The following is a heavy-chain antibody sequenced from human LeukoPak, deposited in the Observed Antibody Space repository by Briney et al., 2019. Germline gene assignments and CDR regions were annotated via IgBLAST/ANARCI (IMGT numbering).Heavy chain of an antibody. CDR3: VRFHELH. J-gene: IGHJ4*02. CDR1: GSYF. Sequence: PGGSLRLSCAASGSYFMHWFRQSPRQGLGWVSHINRDGSWTSYTSSVKRRLTLSKANAKNTVYLQMKNLRAEDTAVYYCVRFHELHWGGRTLLPLPS. CDR2: INRDGSWT. V-gene: IGHV3-74*01. D-gene: IGHD1-26*01.